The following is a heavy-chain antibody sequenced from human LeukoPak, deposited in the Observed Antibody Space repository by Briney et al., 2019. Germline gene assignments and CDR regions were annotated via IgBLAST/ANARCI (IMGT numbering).Heavy chain of an antibody. V-gene: IGHV4-4*09. J-gene: IGHJ6*03. CDR2: IYTSGST. Sequence: SETPSLTCTVSGGSISSYYWSWIRQPPGKGLEWIGYIYTSGSTNYNPSLKSRVTISVDTSKNQFSLKLSSVTAADTAVYYCARVGVGMTTGFSPYYHYMDVWGKGTTVTVSS. CDR1: GGSISSYY. CDR3: ARVGVGMTTGFSPYYHYMDV. D-gene: IGHD4-11*01.